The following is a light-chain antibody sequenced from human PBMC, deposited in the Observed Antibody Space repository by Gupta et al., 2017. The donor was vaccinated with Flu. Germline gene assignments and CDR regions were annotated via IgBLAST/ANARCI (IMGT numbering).Light chain of an antibody. Sequence: QSALTQPASVSGSPGQSITISCTGTSAVGSYNLVSWYQQHPGKAPKLIIHAGSKRPSGVSDRFSGSKSGNTASLTLSGLQAEDEADYYCCSYGGLNTWVFGGGTKVTVL. V-gene: IGLV2-23*01. CDR2: AGS. J-gene: IGLJ3*02. CDR3: CSYGGLNTWV. CDR1: SAVGSYNL.